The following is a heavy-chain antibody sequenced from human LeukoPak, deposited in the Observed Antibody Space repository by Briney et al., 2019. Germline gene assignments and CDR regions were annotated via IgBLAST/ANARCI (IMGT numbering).Heavy chain of an antibody. Sequence: SETLSLTCTVSDGSISSSNYYWAWIRQPPGKGLEWIANIFYAGNTYYNPSLKSRVTISIDTSKNQFSLRLNSVTATDTAVYYCARGRLARGHYFDYWGQGTLVTVSS. D-gene: IGHD3-10*01. CDR2: IFYAGNT. CDR1: DGSISSSNYY. V-gene: IGHV4-39*01. J-gene: IGHJ4*02. CDR3: ARGRLARGHYFDY.